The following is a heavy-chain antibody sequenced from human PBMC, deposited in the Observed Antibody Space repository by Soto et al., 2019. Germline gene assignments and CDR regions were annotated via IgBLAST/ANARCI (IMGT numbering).Heavy chain of an antibody. Sequence: GGSLRLSCAASGFTFSSYAMHWVRQAPGKGLEWVAVISYDGSNKYYADSVKGRFTISRDNSKNTLYLQMNSLRAEDTAVYYCARVGIAATYAFDIWGQGTMVTVSS. CDR3: ARVGIAATYAFDI. J-gene: IGHJ3*02. CDR1: GFTFSSYA. D-gene: IGHD6-13*01. CDR2: ISYDGSNK. V-gene: IGHV3-30-3*01.